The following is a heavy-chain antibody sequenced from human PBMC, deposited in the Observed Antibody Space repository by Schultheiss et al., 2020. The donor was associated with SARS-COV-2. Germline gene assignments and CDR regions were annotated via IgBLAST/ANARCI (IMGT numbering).Heavy chain of an antibody. CDR3: ATRSTVVTPGAFDYWYFDL. J-gene: IGHJ2*01. V-gene: IGHV1-24*01. CDR1: GYTLTELS. CDR2: FDPEDGET. Sequence: ASVKVSCKVSGYTLTELSMHWVRQAPGKGLEWMGGFDPEDGETIYAQKFQGRVTMTRDTSTSTVYMELSSLRSEDTAVYYCATRSTVVTPGAFDYWYFDLWGRGTLVTVSS. D-gene: IGHD4-23*01.